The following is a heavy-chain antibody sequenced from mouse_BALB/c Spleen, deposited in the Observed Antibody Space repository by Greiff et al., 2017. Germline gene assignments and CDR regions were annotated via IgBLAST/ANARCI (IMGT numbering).Heavy chain of an antibody. CDR3: AREDGKGTWFAY. D-gene: IGHD2-1*01. V-gene: IGHV2-9*02. Sequence: VKLMESGPGLVAPSQSLSITCTVSGFSLTSYGVHWVRQPPGKGLEWLGVIWAGGSTNYNSALMSRLSISKDNSKSQVFLKMNSLQTDDTAMYYCAREDGKGTWFAYWGQGTLVTVSA. J-gene: IGHJ3*01. CDR2: IWAGGST. CDR1: GFSLTSYG.